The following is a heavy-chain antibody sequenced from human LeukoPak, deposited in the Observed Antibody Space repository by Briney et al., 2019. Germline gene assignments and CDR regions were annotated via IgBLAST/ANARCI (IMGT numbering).Heavy chain of an antibody. Sequence: GGSLRLSCAASGFTFSSYWMSWVRQAPGKGLEWVANIKQDGSEKYYVDSVKGRFTISRDNAKNSLYLQMNSLRAEDTAVYYCARLFDYQLLYFHHWGQGTLVTVSS. J-gene: IGHJ1*01. D-gene: IGHD2-2*01. CDR3: ARLFDYQLLYFHH. CDR1: GFTFSSYW. V-gene: IGHV3-7*01. CDR2: IKQDGSEK.